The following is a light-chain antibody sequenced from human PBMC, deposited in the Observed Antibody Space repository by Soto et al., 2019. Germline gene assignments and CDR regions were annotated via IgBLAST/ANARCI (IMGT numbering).Light chain of an antibody. Sequence: EIVMTQSPATLSVSPGERATLSCRASQSVSSNLAWYQQKPGHTPRLLIYSASIGATGTPARFSGSGSGTDFTLTISSLEPDDFAVYYCQQRSNWRTFGQGTKVDIK. CDR1: QSVSSN. V-gene: IGKV3-15*01. CDR2: SAS. J-gene: IGKJ1*01. CDR3: QQRSNWRT.